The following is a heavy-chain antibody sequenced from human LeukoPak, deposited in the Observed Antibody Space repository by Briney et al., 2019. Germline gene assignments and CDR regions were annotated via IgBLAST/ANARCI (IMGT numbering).Heavy chain of an antibody. CDR3: AGGGSGSYSYDY. D-gene: IGHD3-10*01. J-gene: IGHJ4*02. CDR2: MNPNSGNT. CDR1: GYTFTSYD. V-gene: IGHV1-8*01. Sequence: ASVKVSCKASGYTFTSYDINWVRQATGQGLEWMGWMNPNSGNTGYAQKFQGRVTMTRNTSISTAYMELSSLRSEDTAVYYCAGGGSGSYSYDYWGQGTLVTVSS.